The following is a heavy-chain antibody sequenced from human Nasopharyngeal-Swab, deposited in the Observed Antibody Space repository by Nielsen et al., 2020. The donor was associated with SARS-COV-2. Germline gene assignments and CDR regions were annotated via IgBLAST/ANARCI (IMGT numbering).Heavy chain of an antibody. J-gene: IGHJ6*03. Sequence: SETLSLTCTVSGGSVSSGSYYWSWIRQPPGKGLEWIGYIYYSGSTNYNPSLKSRVTISVDTSKNQFSLKLSSVTAADTAVYYCARVAPYYYYYMDVWGKGTTVTVSS. V-gene: IGHV4-61*01. CDR1: GGSVSSGSYY. CDR2: IYYSGST. CDR3: ARVAPYYYYYMDV.